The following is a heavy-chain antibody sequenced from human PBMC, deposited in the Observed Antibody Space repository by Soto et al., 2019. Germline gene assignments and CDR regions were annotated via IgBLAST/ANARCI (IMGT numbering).Heavy chain of an antibody. CDR1: GFTFSTYG. Sequence: QVQLVESGGGVVQPGRSLRLSCAASGFTFSTYGMHWVRQAPGKGLEWVAVISYDGSEKYYADSVKGRFTISRDNSKNTLYLQMNSLRVEDTAVYYCAQDRGYYSTWYEIDYWGQGTLVTVSS. CDR3: AQDRGYYSTWYEIDY. CDR2: ISYDGSEK. D-gene: IGHD6-13*01. J-gene: IGHJ4*02. V-gene: IGHV3-30*18.